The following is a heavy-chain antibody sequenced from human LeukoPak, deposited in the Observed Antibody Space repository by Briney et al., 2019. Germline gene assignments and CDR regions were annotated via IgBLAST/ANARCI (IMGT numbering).Heavy chain of an antibody. D-gene: IGHD3-10*01. J-gene: IGHJ4*02. CDR3: VRARITMVRGVIGGYFDY. CDR2: IYYSGST. Sequence: PSETLSLTCTVSGGSISSSSYYWSWIRQPPGKGLEWIGYIYYSGSTYYNPSLKSRVTISVDTSKNQFSLKLSSVTAADTAVYYCVRARITMVRGVIGGYFDYWGQGTLVTVSS. V-gene: IGHV4-30-4*01. CDR1: GGSISSSSYY.